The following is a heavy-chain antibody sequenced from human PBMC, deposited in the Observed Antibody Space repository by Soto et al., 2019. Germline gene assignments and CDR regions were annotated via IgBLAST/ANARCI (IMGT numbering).Heavy chain of an antibody. Sequence: SVKVSCKASGGTFSSYAVSWVRQAPGQGLEWMGGIIPIFGTANYAQKFQGRVTITADESTSTAYMELSSLRSEDTAVYYCASITIFGVVRSAGDYYYGMDVWGQGTTVTVSS. CDR1: GGTFSSYA. D-gene: IGHD3-3*01. CDR2: IIPIFGTA. CDR3: ASITIFGVVRSAGDYYYGMDV. J-gene: IGHJ6*02. V-gene: IGHV1-69*13.